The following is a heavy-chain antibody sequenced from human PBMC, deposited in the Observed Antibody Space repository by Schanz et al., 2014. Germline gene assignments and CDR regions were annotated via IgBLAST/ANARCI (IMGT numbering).Heavy chain of an antibody. Sequence: VQLVQSGPEVREPGASVKVSCKASGYTFNTYYRHWGRHAPGQRPEWLGVISPSTGRTTYAPKCQDRVTSTRDTPMTTVYMETSSLRCEETVIYDRAGAGSNYVLNWPHPWVQGSLVVVTS. D-gene: IGHD3-10*02. CDR3: AGAGSNYVLNWPHP. CDR1: GYTFNTYY. V-gene: IGHV1-46*02. CDR2: ISPSTGRT. J-gene: IGHJ5*02.